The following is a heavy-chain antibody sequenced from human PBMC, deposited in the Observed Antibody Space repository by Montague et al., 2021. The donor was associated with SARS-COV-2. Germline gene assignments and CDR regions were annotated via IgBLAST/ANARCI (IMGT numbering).Heavy chain of an antibody. J-gene: IGHJ4*02. V-gene: IGHV4-39*01. CDR2: IYYDGST. CDR1: GDSIRSSSYY. D-gene: IGHD6-19*01. CDR3: ARGVKPAFGSGAIDY. Sequence: SETLSLTCTVAGDSIRSSSYYWGWIRQPPGRGLEWIGSIYYDGSTYYNPSFKSRVTISVDTSKTQFSLKLSSVTAADTAVYSCARGVKPAFGSGAIDYWGQGTRVTVSS.